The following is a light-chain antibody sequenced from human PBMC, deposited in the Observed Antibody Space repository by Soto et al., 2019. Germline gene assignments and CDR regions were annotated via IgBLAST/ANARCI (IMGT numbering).Light chain of an antibody. J-gene: IGLJ2*01. CDR3: LLSYRGARVV. CDR2: DTS. V-gene: IGLV7-46*01. CDR1: PGAVTSGHY. Sequence: QTVVTHEPSLTVSPGGTVTLTCGSSPGAVTSGHYPYWFQQKPCQAPSTLIYDTSNKHSWTPARFSGSLLGGKAALALSGAQPEDEAEYYCLLSYRGARVVFGGGTKLTVL.